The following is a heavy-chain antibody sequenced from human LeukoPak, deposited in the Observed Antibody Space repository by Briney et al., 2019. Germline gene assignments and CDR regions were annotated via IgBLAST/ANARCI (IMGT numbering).Heavy chain of an antibody. CDR3: AKGELAPFDY. V-gene: IGHV3-30*18. Sequence: GRSLRLSCAASGFTFSSYGMHWVRQAPGKGLEWVAVISYDGSNKYYADSVKGRFTISRDNSKNTLHLQMNSLRAEDTAVYYCAKGELAPFDYWGQGTLVTVSS. CDR2: ISYDGSNK. D-gene: IGHD3-3*02. J-gene: IGHJ4*02. CDR1: GFTFSSYG.